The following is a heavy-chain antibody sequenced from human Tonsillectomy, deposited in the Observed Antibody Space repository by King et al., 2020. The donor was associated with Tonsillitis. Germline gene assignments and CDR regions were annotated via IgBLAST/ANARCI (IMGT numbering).Heavy chain of an antibody. CDR3: ARVGYYET. Sequence: QVQLVQSGGGVVQPGRSLRLSCAASGLTFSSYGMHRVRPAPGKGLAWVAVIWYDGSNKYYADTVKGRFAISRDNSKNTLYLQLNSLRAEETAVYYCARVGYYETWGQGTLVTVSS. CDR2: IWYDGSNK. J-gene: IGHJ4*02. D-gene: IGHD2/OR15-2a*01. CDR1: GLTFSSYG. V-gene: IGHV3-33*08.